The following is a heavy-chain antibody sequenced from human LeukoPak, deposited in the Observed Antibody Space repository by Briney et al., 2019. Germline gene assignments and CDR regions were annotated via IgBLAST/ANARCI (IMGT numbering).Heavy chain of an antibody. CDR2: IYYSGST. J-gene: IGHJ6*03. Sequence: SETLSLTCTVSGGSISSSSYYWGWIRQPPGKGLEWIGSIYYSGSTNYNPSIKSRVTISVDTSKNQFSLKLSSVTAADTAVYYCATGSGYYPYYYYYYMDVWGKGTTVTVSS. D-gene: IGHD3-3*01. CDR3: ATGSGYYPYYYYYYMDV. V-gene: IGHV4-39*07. CDR1: GGSISSSSYY.